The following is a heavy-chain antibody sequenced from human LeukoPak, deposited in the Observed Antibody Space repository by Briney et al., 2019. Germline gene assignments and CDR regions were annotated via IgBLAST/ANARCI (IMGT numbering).Heavy chain of an antibody. D-gene: IGHD2-2*01. CDR2: ISGSGGST. J-gene: IGHJ4*02. V-gene: IGHV3-23*01. Sequence: TGGSLRLSCAASGFTFSSYAMSWVRQAPGKGLEWVSAISGSGGSTYYADSVKGRFTISRDNSKNTLYLQMNSLRAEDTAVYYCAKPTLGDCSSTSCYWGQGTLVTVSS. CDR3: AKPTLGDCSSTSCY. CDR1: GFTFSSYA.